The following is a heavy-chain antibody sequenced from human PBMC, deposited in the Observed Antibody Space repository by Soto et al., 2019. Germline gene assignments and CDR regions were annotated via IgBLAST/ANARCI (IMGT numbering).Heavy chain of an antibody. CDR3: ARPGYDYVWGSYRLNAFDI. J-gene: IGHJ3*02. Sequence: ASVKVSCKAYGYSFSGYGISWVRQAPGQGLEWMGWISGYNGNTNYAQKLQGRVTMTTDTSTSTAYMELRGLKSDDTAVYYCARPGYDYVWGSYRLNAFDIWG. D-gene: IGHD3-16*02. CDR1: GYSFSGYG. CDR2: ISGYNGNT. V-gene: IGHV1-18*04.